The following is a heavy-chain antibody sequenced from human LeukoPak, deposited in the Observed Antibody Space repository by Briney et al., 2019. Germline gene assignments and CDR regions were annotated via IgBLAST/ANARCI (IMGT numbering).Heavy chain of an antibody. J-gene: IGHJ4*02. V-gene: IGHV4-59*01. CDR1: VNSISGYY. CDR3: ARGKYYFDY. CDR2: MYYSGNT. Sequence: PSETLSLTCTVSVNSISGYYWSWIRQPPGKGLEWIGYMYYSGNTNYNPSLKSRLTTSLDTSKNQFSLKLSSVTAADTAVYYCARGKYYFDYWGQGTLVTVSS.